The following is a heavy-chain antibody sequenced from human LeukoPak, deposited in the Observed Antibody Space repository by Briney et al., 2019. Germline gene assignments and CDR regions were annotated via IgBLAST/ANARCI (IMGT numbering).Heavy chain of an antibody. D-gene: IGHD3-10*01. V-gene: IGHV3-33*06. Sequence: GSLRLSCAASGFTFSSYGMHWVRQAPGKGLEWVAVIWYDGSNKYYADSVKGRFTTSRDNSQNTLYLQMSSLRAEDTAVYYCAKDQYIYGSSPFDFWGQGTLVTVSS. CDR1: GFTFSSYG. J-gene: IGHJ4*02. CDR3: AKDQYIYGSSPFDF. CDR2: IWYDGSNK.